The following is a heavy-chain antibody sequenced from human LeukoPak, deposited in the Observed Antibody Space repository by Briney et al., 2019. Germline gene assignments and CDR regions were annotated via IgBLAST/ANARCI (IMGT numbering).Heavy chain of an antibody. Sequence: GGSLRLSCAASGFTFSSYWMTWVRQAPGKGLEWVANIKQDGSEKYYVDSVKGRFTISRDNAKNSLYLQMNSLRAEDTSVYYCARGGYDSSGYRIEDYWGQGTLVIVSS. J-gene: IGHJ4*02. V-gene: IGHV3-7*01. CDR1: GFTFSSYW. CDR3: ARGGYDSSGYRIEDY. CDR2: IKQDGSEK. D-gene: IGHD3-22*01.